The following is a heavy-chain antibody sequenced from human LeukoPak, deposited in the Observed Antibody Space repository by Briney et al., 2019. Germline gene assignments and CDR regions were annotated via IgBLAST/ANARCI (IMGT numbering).Heavy chain of an antibody. D-gene: IGHD6-19*01. V-gene: IGHV1-2*02. CDR3: AKGRVVAGTKSLTYNWFDP. Sequence: GASAKVSCKASGYTFTGYYIHWVRQAPGQGLEWMGWINPNSGGTKYAQKFQGRVTMTRDTSISTAYMGLSRLRSDDTAVYYCAKGRVVAGTKSLTYNWFDPWGQGTLVTVSS. CDR1: GYTFTGYY. CDR2: INPNSGGT. J-gene: IGHJ5*02.